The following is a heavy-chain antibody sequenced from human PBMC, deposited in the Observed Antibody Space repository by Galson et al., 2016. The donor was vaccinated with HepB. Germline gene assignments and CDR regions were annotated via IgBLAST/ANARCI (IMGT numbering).Heavy chain of an antibody. V-gene: IGHV3-23*01. CDR3: AKDILGVPAALPFDS. Sequence: SLRLSCAVPGFSFSTYGMSWVRQAPGKGLEWISAIRGSGGVTHYADSVRGRFTIYRDHSKRTLFLHMISLTVEDTAVYYCAKDILGVPAALPFDSWGQGTLVIVSS. CDR1: GFSFSTYG. D-gene: IGHD2-2*01. J-gene: IGHJ4*02. CDR2: IRGSGGVT.